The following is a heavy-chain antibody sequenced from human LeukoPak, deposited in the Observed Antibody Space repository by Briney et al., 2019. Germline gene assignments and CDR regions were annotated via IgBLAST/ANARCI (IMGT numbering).Heavy chain of an antibody. CDR1: GYTFTSYG. Sequence: ASVKVSCKASGYTFTSYGICWVRQAPGQGLEWMGWISAYNGNTNYAQKLQGRVTMTTDTSTSTAYMELRSLRSDDTAVYYCARVRGYYDSSGPRDYWGQRTLVTVSS. CDR2: ISAYNGNT. D-gene: IGHD3-22*01. CDR3: ARVRGYYDSSGPRDY. J-gene: IGHJ4*02. V-gene: IGHV1-18*01.